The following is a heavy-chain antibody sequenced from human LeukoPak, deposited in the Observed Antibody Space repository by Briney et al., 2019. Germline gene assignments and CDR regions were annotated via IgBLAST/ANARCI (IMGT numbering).Heavy chain of an antibody. CDR1: GYTFTSYG. J-gene: IGHJ4*02. CDR2: ISVSDGNT. V-gene: IGHV1-18*01. Sequence: ASVKVSCKASGYTFTSYGISWVRQAPGQGLEWMGWISVSDGNTDYAQKFQGRVTMTTDTSTSTAYMELRSLRSDDTAVYYCARDRTMVRGVLGYWGQGTLVTVSS. D-gene: IGHD3-10*01. CDR3: ARDRTMVRGVLGY.